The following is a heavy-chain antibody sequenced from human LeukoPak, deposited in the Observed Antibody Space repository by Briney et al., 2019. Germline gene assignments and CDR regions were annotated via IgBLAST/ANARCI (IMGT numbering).Heavy chain of an antibody. CDR1: GHTFTNYY. V-gene: IGHV1-46*01. Sequence: ASVKVSCKVSGHTFTNYYIHWVRQAPGQGLEWMGKISPTGDSISYAQTFQGRVTLTMDTSTITVYMELSNLRSEDTSVYYCARGSVTTDASFDYWGQGTLVTVSS. CDR3: ARGSVTTDASFDY. CDR2: ISPTGDSI. J-gene: IGHJ4*02. D-gene: IGHD4-17*01.